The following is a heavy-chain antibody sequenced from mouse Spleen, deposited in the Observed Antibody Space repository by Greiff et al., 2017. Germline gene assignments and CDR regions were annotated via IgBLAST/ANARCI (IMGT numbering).Heavy chain of an antibody. CDR3: TRDTPYYYGKAMDY. V-gene: IGHV5-9-1*02. D-gene: IGHD1-1*01. J-gene: IGHJ4*01. Sequence: EVQGVESGEGLVKPGGSLKLSCAASGFTFSSYAMSWVRQTPEKRLEWVAYISSGGDCTYYADTVKGRFTISRDNARNTLYLQMRSLTSEDTAMYYCTRDTPYYYGKAMDYWGQGTSVTVSS. CDR1: GFTFSSYA. CDR2: ISSGGDCT.